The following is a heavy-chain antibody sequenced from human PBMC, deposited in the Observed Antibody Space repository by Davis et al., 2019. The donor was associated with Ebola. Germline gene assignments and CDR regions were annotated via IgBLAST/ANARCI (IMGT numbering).Heavy chain of an antibody. J-gene: IGHJ4*02. Sequence: AASVKVSCKASGYIFYNYAVHWVRQAPGQGLEWMGWINVGNGDTKYSQKFQGRVTLTRDTTANIVYMELSSLTSEDTAVYYCAKGLKVSGWYYFDYWGQGTLVTVSS. CDR2: INVGNGDT. CDR3: AKGLKVSGWYYFDY. D-gene: IGHD6-19*01. V-gene: IGHV1-3*01. CDR1: GYIFYNYA.